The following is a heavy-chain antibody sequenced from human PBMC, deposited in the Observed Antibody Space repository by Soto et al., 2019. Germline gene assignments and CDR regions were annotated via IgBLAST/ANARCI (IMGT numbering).Heavy chain of an antibody. Sequence: ASVKVSCKSSGYSFTDYYIHWLRQAPGPGLEWMGWINPNGGGPNYAPKFQGRVIMTRDTSIRTVYMELTRLTSDDAAVYFCARSRVPIFGQLGPDGFDSWGQGTMATVSS. V-gene: IGHV1-2*02. CDR2: INPNGGGP. J-gene: IGHJ3*01. D-gene: IGHD3-3*02. CDR1: GYSFTDYY. CDR3: ARSRVPIFGQLGPDGFDS.